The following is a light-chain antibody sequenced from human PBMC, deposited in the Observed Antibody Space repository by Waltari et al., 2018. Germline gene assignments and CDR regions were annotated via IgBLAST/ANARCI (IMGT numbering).Light chain of an antibody. Sequence: DVVLTQSPESLTLVPGARATITCESSQPVFNTAFYRNHLAWYQQKPGQSPKLLIYWASTRESGVPDRVSGSGSGTHFTLTINGLQAEDVAIDYCQQDFEAGVTFGPGTKVEIK. CDR1: QPVFNTAFYRNH. J-gene: IGKJ3*01. CDR2: WAS. CDR3: QQDFEAGVT. V-gene: IGKV4-1*01.